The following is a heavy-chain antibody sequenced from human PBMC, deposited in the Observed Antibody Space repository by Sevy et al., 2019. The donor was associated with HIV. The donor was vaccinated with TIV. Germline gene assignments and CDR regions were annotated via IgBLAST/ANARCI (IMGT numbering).Heavy chain of an antibody. CDR3: ARPRANYVDHYFFYAMDV. CDR1: GFAFSNYYA. J-gene: IGHJ6*02. V-gene: IGHV3-30-3*01. D-gene: IGHD4-17*01. CDR2: ISYVGSDT. Sequence: GGSLRLSCAASGFAFSNYYAMHWVRQAPGKGLEWVALISYVGSDTYYADSVKGRFTASRDNFKNTLFLQMNSLTTEDTAVYYCARPRANYVDHYFFYAMDVWGQGTTVTVSS.